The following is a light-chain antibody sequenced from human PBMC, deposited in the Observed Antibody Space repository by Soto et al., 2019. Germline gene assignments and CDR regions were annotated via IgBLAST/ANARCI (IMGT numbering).Light chain of an antibody. CDR1: QRITT. V-gene: IGKV3-15*01. Sequence: EMVMTQSPATLSLSPGERATLSCRASQRITTVAWYQQKPGQAPRLLIYGLSIRAPGVPARFSVSGSGTEFTLTISSLQSEDFAVYFCQQYYDWSTFGQGTRVEVK. J-gene: IGKJ1*01. CDR2: GLS. CDR3: QQYYDWST.